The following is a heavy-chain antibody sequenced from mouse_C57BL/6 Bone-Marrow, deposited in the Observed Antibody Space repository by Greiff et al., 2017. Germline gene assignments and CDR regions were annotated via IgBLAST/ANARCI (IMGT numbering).Heavy chain of an antibody. D-gene: IGHD1-1*01. J-gene: IGHJ2*01. Sequence: EVKLMESGAELVRPGASVKLSCTASGFNINDDYMHWVKQRPEQGLEWIGWIDPENGDTEYASKFQGKATITADTSSNTAYLQLSSLTSEDTAVYYCTTVVHYWGQGTTLTVSS. CDR2: IDPENGDT. CDR1: GFNINDDY. CDR3: TTVVHY. V-gene: IGHV14-4*01.